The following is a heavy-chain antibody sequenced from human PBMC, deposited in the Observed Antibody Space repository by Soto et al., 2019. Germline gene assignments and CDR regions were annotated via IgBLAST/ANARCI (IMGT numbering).Heavy chain of an antibody. D-gene: IGHD4-17*01. Sequence: SETLSLTCTVSGGSIRSHYWAWIRQPPGKGLEWIATINYSGRTYYNPSLRSRVTISVDTSRDQFSLNLNSVTAADTAVYYCARHFGNYGDWAFDFWGQGTLVTVSS. CDR3: ARHFGNYGDWAFDF. CDR2: INYSGRT. CDR1: GGSIRSHY. J-gene: IGHJ4*02. V-gene: IGHV4-39*01.